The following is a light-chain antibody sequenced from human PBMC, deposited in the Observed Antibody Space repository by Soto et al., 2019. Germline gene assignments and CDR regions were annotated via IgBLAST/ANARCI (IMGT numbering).Light chain of an antibody. CDR3: QSYDSSLHVV. J-gene: IGLJ2*01. CDR2: GNS. Sequence: QSVLTQPPSVSGAPGQRVTISCTGSSSNIGAGYDVHWYQQLPGTAPKLLIYGNSNRPSGVPDRFSGSKSGTSASLAITGLQVEDEADYYCQSYDSSLHVVFGGGTQLTVL. V-gene: IGLV1-40*01. CDR1: SSNIGAGYD.